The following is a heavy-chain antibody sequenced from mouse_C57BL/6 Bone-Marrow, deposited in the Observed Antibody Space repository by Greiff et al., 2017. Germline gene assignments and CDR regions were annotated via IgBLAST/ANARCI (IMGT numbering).Heavy chain of an antibody. CDR1: GYTFTSYG. J-gene: IGHJ1*03. V-gene: IGHV1-81*01. CDR3: ARSRQLRLRYFDV. Sequence: VQLQQSGAELARPGASVKLSCKASGYTFTSYGISWVKQRTGQGLEWIGEIYPRSGNTYYNEKFKGKATLTADKSSSTAYMELRSLTSEDSAVYVRARSRQLRLRYFDVWGTGTTVTVSS. CDR2: IYPRSGNT. D-gene: IGHD3-2*02.